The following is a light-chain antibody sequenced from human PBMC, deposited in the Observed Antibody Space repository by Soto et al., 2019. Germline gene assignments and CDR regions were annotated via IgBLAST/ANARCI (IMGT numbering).Light chain of an antibody. CDR2: EVS. CDR1: SSDVGGYNY. CDR3: SSYTSSSTL. Sequence: QSVLTQPASVSGSPGQSITISCTGTSSDVGGYNYVSWYQQHPGKAPKLMIYEVSNRPSGVSSRFSGSKSGNTAPLTISGLQAEDEADYYCSSYTSSSTLFGTGTKVTVL. V-gene: IGLV2-14*01. J-gene: IGLJ1*01.